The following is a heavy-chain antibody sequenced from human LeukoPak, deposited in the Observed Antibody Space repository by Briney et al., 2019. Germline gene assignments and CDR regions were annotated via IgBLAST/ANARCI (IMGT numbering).Heavy chain of an antibody. CDR1: SRSISSYY. J-gene: IGHJ5*02. V-gene: IGHV4-4*07. D-gene: IGHD3-22*01. CDR3: AIDRNSVFAP. CDR2: SGST. Sequence: PSETLSLTCTVSSRSISSYYWSWIPQPAGKGLEWIGRSGSTNYNPSLKSLVTIPGDKSKNQLSLRLTSVSAADTAVYYCAIDRNSVFAPWGQGILVTVSS.